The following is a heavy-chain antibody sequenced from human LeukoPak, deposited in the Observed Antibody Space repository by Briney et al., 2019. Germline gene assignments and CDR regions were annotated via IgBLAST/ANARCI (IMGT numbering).Heavy chain of an antibody. CDR3: AKGGLSAHYGSYYYGMDV. CDR2: ISGSGGST. J-gene: IGHJ6*02. CDR1: GFTFSSYA. V-gene: IGHV3-23*01. Sequence: GGSLRLSCAASGFTFSSYAMSWVRQAPGKGLEWVSAISGSGGSTYYADSVKGRFTISRDSSKNTLYLQMNSLRAEDTAVYYCAKGGLSAHYGSYYYGMDVWGQGTTVTVSS. D-gene: IGHD3-10*01.